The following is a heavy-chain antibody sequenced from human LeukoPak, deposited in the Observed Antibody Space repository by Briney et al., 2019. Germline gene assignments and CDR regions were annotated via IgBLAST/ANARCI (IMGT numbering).Heavy chain of an antibody. V-gene: IGHV3-23*01. J-gene: IGHJ4*02. Sequence: GGSLRLSCAASGFTFSSYAMNWVRQAPGKGLEWVSSISGSGGSAYYADSVKGRFTISRDNSKNTLYLQMNSLRAEDTAVYYCAKGERYYDILTGNFDYWGQGTLVTVSS. CDR2: ISGSGGSA. CDR1: GFTFSSYA. D-gene: IGHD3-9*01. CDR3: AKGERYYDILTGNFDY.